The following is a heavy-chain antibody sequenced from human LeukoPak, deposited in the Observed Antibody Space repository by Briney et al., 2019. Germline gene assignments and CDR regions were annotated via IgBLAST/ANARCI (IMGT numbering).Heavy chain of an antibody. CDR3: TTVHSSGWYIAY. D-gene: IGHD6-19*01. Sequence: KPGGSLRLSCAAAGFTFTNAWMTWVRQAPGKGLEWVGRIKSKSDGGTTDYAAPVKGRFTISRDDSKNTLYLQMNSLKTEDTAVYYCTTVHSSGWYIAYWGQGTLVTVSS. V-gene: IGHV3-15*01. J-gene: IGHJ4*02. CDR1: GFTFTNAW. CDR2: IKSKSDGGTT.